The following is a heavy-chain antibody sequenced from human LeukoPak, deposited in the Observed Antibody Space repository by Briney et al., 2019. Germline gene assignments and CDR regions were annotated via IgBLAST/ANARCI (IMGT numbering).Heavy chain of an antibody. CDR1: GFTFSSHW. CDR2: IKQDGSEK. CDR3: ARDGEMPTIYFDY. Sequence: PGGSLRLSCAVSGFTFSSHWMSWVRQAPGKGLEWVANIKQDGSEKYYVDSVKGRFTTSRDNAKKSLFLQMNSLRAEDTAVYYCARDGEMPTIYFDYWGQGTLVTVSS. J-gene: IGHJ4*02. D-gene: IGHD5-24*01. V-gene: IGHV3-7*01.